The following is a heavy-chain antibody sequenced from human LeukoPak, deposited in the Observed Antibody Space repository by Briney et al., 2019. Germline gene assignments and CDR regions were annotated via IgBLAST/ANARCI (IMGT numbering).Heavy chain of an antibody. Sequence: SGTLSLISTVSVDSISGTTYYWGWIRQPPGEGLEWIGRIYYGGNTYYTPSLNSRGAIKEDTTKNKYSLKRRFETAAETAVYYCARHGRGGLSVLGNYWGQGTLVAVSS. J-gene: IGHJ4*02. CDR3: ARHGRGGLSVLGNY. CDR2: IYYGGNT. V-gene: IGHV4-39*07. CDR1: VDSISGTTYY. D-gene: IGHD2-8*01.